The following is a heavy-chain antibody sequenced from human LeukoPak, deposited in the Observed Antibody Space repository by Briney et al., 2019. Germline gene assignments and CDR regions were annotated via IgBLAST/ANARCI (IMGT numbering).Heavy chain of an antibody. CDR3: ARSMVRGGYALDI. V-gene: IGHV3-48*02. Sequence: GSLRLSCAASGFTFSSYSMNWVGQAPGKGLEWVSYISSSSSTIYYADSVKGRFTISRDNAKNSLYLQMNSLRDEDTAVYYCARSMVRGGYALDIWGQGTMVTVSS. D-gene: IGHD3-10*01. J-gene: IGHJ3*02. CDR1: GFTFSSYS. CDR2: ISSSSSTI.